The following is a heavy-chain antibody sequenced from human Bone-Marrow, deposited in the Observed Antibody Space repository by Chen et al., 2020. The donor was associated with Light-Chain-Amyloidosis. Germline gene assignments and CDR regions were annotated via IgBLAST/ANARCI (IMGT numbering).Heavy chain of an antibody. CDR3: SVYDSSGYYEGANWFDP. CDR1: GYSFTSYW. CDR2: IYPGDSDT. Sequence: EVQLVQSGAEVKKPGESLKISCKGSGYSFTSYWIGWVRQMPGKGLEWMGIIYPGDSDTRYMPSFQGQVTISADKSISTAYLQWSSLKASDSAMYYCSVYDSSGYYEGANWFDPWGQGTLVTVSS. V-gene: IGHV5-51*01. J-gene: IGHJ5*02. D-gene: IGHD3-22*01.